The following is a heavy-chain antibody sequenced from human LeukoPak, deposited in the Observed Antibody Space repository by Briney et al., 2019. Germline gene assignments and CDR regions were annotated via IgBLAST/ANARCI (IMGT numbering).Heavy chain of an antibody. J-gene: IGHJ4*02. V-gene: IGHV3-15*01. Sequence: NSGGSLRLSCAGSGFIFSDAWMSWVRQAPGKGMEWVGRISTKTNGGTTDYAESVKGRFKISRDDSRTMLYMQMTSLKTDDTAVYYCITGGHYGGSWGQGTLVIVSS. CDR2: ISTKTNGGTT. CDR3: ITGGHYGGS. CDR1: GFIFSDAW. D-gene: IGHD4-17*01.